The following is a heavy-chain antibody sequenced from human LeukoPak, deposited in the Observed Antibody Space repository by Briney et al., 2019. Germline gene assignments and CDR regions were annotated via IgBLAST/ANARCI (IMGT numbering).Heavy chain of an antibody. Sequence: GGSLRLSCAASGFTFSSYWMSWVRQAPGKGLEWVANIKQDGSEKYYVDSVKGRFTISRDNAKSSLYLQMNSLRAEDTAVYYCARTVVVAAYYFDYWGQGTLVTVSS. CDR2: IKQDGSEK. D-gene: IGHD2-15*01. CDR1: GFTFSSYW. V-gene: IGHV3-7*01. CDR3: ARTVVVAAYYFDY. J-gene: IGHJ4*02.